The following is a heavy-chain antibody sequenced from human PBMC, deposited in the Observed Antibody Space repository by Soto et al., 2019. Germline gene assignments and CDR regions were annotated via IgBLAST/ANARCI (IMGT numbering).Heavy chain of an antibody. D-gene: IGHD2-8*02. CDR3: FRGWTCTGTRCRDDFDI. V-gene: IGHV1-8*01. J-gene: IGHJ3*02. CDR1: GDIFSNYD. Sequence: ASVKVSCKASGDIFSNYDINWVRQATGQGLEWMGWMNPNSGNTGYAQKFQGRVTMTREISKSTAYMELSSLRSDDTAVYYCFRGWTCTGTRCRDDFDIWGQGTMVTVSS. CDR2: MNPNSGNT.